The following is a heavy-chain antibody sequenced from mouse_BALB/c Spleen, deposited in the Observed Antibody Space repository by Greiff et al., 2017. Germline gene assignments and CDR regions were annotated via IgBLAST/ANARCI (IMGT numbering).Heavy chain of an antibody. Sequence: EVQVVESGGGLVKPGGSLKLSCAASGFTFSSYTMSWVRQTPEKRLEWVATISSGGGNTYYPDSVKGRFTISRDNAKNNLYLQMSSLRSEDTALYYCARYRDYDYYAMDYWGQGTSVTVSS. J-gene: IGHJ4*01. V-gene: IGHV5-9*03. CDR2: ISSGGGNT. CDR3: ARYRDYDYYAMDY. D-gene: IGHD1-1*02. CDR1: GFTFSSYT.